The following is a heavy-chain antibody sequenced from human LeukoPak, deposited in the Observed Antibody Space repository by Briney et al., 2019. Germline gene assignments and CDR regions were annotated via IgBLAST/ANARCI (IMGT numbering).Heavy chain of an antibody. CDR2: IIPIFGTA. J-gene: IGHJ6*03. Sequence: SVKVSCKASGGTFSSYAISWVRQAPGQGLEWMGGIIPIFGTANYAQKFQGRVTITTDESTSTAYMELSSLRSEDTAVYYCARGRGSYNYYYYMDVWGKGTTATVSS. V-gene: IGHV1-69*05. CDR3: ARGRGSYNYYYYMDV. D-gene: IGHD3-10*01. CDR1: GGTFSSYA.